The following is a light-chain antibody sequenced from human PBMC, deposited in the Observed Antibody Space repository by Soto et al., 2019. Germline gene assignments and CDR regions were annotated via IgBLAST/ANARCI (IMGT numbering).Light chain of an antibody. CDR3: RQSYRTLSWT. CDR2: AAS. Sequence: QITHSPASLSESVGDRVTITCRASQGISSYLGWYQQKPGKAPKLLIYAASSLQSGVPSRFSGSGSGTDFSLTISSLQPEDVATYYCRQSYRTLSWTFGQGTKVDIK. J-gene: IGKJ1*01. CDR1: QGISSY. V-gene: IGKV1-39*01.